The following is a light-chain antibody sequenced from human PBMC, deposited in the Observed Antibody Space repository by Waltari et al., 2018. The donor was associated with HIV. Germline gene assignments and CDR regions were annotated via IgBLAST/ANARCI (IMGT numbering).Light chain of an antibody. J-gene: IGLJ2*01. V-gene: IGLV3-1*01. Sequence: SYELTQPPSVSVSPGQTASITCSGDKLGDKYACWYQQKPGQSPVLVIYQDSKRPSGIPERISCSNSGNTATLTIRGTQAMDEADYYWQAWDSSTDVVFGGGTKLTVL. CDR3: QAWDSSTDVV. CDR2: QDS. CDR1: KLGDKY.